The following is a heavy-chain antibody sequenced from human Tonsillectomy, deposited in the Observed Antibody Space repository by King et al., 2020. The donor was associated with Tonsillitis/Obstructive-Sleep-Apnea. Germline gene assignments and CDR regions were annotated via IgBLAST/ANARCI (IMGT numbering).Heavy chain of an antibody. Sequence: QLQESGPGLVKPSETLSLTCTVSGGSLSSYYWSWIRQPPGKGLEWIGYIYYSGSTNYNPSLKSRVTISVVTSKNQFSLKLSSVTAADTAVYYCARDWAFIAAAGTYYGMDVWGQGTTVTVSS. J-gene: IGHJ6*02. CDR2: IYYSGST. CDR3: ARDWAFIAAAGTYYGMDV. CDR1: GGSLSSYY. D-gene: IGHD6-13*01. V-gene: IGHV4-59*01.